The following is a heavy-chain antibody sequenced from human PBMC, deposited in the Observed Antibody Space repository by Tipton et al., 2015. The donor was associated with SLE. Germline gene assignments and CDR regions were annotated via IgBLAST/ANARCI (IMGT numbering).Heavy chain of an antibody. J-gene: IGHJ4*02. Sequence: TLSLTCTVPGGSISSSSYYWGWIRQPPGKGLEWIGSIYYSGSTYYNPSLKSRVTISVDTSKNQFSLKLSSVTAADTAVYYCARDDTISKGFDYWGQGTLVTVSA. CDR3: ARDDTISKGFDY. D-gene: IGHD2-21*01. CDR1: GGSISSSSYY. CDR2: IYYSGST. V-gene: IGHV4-39*07.